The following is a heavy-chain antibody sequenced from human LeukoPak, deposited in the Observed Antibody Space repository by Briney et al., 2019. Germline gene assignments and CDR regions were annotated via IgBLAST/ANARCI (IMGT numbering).Heavy chain of an antibody. CDR2: ISSSSSYI. Sequence: GGSLRLSCAASGFTFSSYSMNWVRQAPGKGPEWVSSISSSSSYIYYADSVKGRFTISRDNAKNSLYLQMNSLRAEDTAVYYCARDACSYYGSGSYYNEGCFDYWGQGTLVTVSS. D-gene: IGHD3-10*01. V-gene: IGHV3-21*01. CDR1: GFTFSSYS. J-gene: IGHJ4*02. CDR3: ARDACSYYGSGSYYNEGCFDY.